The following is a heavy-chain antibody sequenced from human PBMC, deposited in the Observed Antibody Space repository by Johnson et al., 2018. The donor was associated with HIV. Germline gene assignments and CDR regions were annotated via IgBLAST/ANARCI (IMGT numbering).Heavy chain of an antibody. CDR1: GFTFRTSG. CDR2: IGSAGDT. CDR3: ARGSGSYDLVKGAFDF. V-gene: IGHV3-13*01. D-gene: IGHD1-26*01. Sequence: VQLLESGGGVVQPGGSLRLSCAASGFTFRTSGMYWVRQASGKGLEWVSTIGSAGDTYYTDSVKGRFTISRENARNSFYLQMNSLRAGDTAVYYCARGSGSYDLVKGAFDFWGQGTIVTVSS. J-gene: IGHJ3*01.